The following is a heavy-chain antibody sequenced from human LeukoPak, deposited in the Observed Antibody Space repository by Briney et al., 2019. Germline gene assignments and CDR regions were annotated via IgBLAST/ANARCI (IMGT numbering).Heavy chain of an antibody. J-gene: IGHJ5*02. CDR3: ARGGILSP. CDR2: ISSRGGTI. CDR1: GFTFSSYE. Sequence: PGGSLRLSCAASGFTFSSYEMNWVRQAPGKGLEWVSYISSRGGTIYYADSVKGRFTISRDNAKNSLYLQMNSLRAEDTAVYYCARGGILSPWGQGTLVTVSS. V-gene: IGHV3-48*03. D-gene: IGHD2-15*01.